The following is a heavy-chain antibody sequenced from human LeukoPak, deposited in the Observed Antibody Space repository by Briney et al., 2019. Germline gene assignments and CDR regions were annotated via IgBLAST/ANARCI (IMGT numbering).Heavy chain of an antibody. Sequence: ASVKVSCKASGGTFSSYAISWVRQAPGQGLEWMGGIIPILGTANYAQKFQGRVTITADESTSTAYMELSSLRSEDTAVYYCARARTYYDILTGYVPGRDAFDIWGQGTMVTVSS. CDR3: ARARTYYDILTGYVPGRDAFDI. D-gene: IGHD3-9*01. CDR1: GGTFSSYA. CDR2: IIPILGTA. V-gene: IGHV1-69*13. J-gene: IGHJ3*02.